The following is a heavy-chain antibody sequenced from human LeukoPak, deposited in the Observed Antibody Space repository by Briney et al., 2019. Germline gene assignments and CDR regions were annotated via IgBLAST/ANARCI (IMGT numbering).Heavy chain of an antibody. CDR2: ISAYNGNT. Sequence: ASXKVSCKASGDTFTSYGISWVRQAPGQGLEWMGWISAYNGNTNYAQKLQGRVTMTTDTSTSTAYMELRSLRSDDTAVYYCARVKSAVTTNYYYYYMDVWGKGTTVTVSS. V-gene: IGHV1-18*01. J-gene: IGHJ6*03. CDR3: ARVKSAVTTNYYYYYMDV. D-gene: IGHD4-17*01. CDR1: GDTFTSYG.